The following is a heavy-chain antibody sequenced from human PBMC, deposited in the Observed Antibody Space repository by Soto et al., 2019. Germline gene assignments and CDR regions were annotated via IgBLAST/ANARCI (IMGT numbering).Heavy chain of an antibody. V-gene: IGHV3-30-3*01. CDR3: ARDGEDTGVYYGMDV. CDR2: ISYDGSNK. CDR1: GFTFSSYA. D-gene: IGHD3-10*01. Sequence: QVQLVESGGGVVQPGRSLRLSCAASGFTFSSYAMHWVRQAPGKGLEWVAVISYDGSNKYYADSVKGRFTISRDNSKNPLYLQMNSRRAEDRAVYYCARDGEDTGVYYGMDVWGQGTTVTVSS. J-gene: IGHJ6*02.